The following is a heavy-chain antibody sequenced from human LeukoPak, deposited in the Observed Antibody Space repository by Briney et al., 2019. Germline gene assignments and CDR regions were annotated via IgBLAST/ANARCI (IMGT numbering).Heavy chain of an antibody. CDR2: INTNTGKT. V-gene: IGHV1-18*01. CDR3: ARCAIGSWYADAFDI. D-gene: IGHD6-13*01. J-gene: IGHJ3*02. Sequence: ASVKVSCKASGYSFTRHGISWVRQVPGQGLEWMGWINTNTGKTDYAQKVQDRVTMTTDTFTDTAYLELRSLKFDDSAVYYCARCAIGSWYADAFDIWGQGTMVSVSS. CDR1: GYSFTRHG.